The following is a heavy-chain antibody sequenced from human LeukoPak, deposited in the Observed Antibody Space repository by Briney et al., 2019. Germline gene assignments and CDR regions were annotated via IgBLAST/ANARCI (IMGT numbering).Heavy chain of an antibody. CDR3: ARDEAVAGIN. CDR2: IYSGGST. CDR1: GFTFSDYY. V-gene: IGHV3-53*01. D-gene: IGHD6-19*01. Sequence: GGSLRLSCAASGFTFSDYYMSWIRQAPGKGLEWVSVIYSGGSTYYADSVKGRFTISRDNSKNTLYLQMNSLRAEDTAVYYCARDEAVAGINWGQGTLVTVSS. J-gene: IGHJ4*02.